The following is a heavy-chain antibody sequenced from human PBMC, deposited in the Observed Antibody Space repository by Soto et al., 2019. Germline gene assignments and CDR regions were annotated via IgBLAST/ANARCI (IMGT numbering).Heavy chain of an antibody. CDR1: GFTFSTSG. Sequence: GGSLRLSCAASGFTFSTSGITWVRQAPWKGLEWVANIKQDGIAQYCVDSLKGRFSVSRDNAKNSLYLQMDSLRADDTAMYFCVRGAFKSGWYQENFDYWGQGALVTVSP. V-gene: IGHV3-7*01. D-gene: IGHD6-19*01. CDR3: VRGAFKSGWYQENFDY. CDR2: IKQDGIAQ. J-gene: IGHJ4*02.